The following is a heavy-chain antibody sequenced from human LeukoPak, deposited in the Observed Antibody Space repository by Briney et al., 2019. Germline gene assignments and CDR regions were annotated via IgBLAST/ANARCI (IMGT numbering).Heavy chain of an antibody. D-gene: IGHD1-26*01. CDR2: ISAYNGNT. J-gene: IGHJ5*01. Sequence: ASVKVSCKASGYTFTSYAINWVRQAPGQGLEWMGWISAYNGNTNYAQKLQDRVTMTTDTSTSTAYMELRSLRSDDTAVYYCARDLVGATNGWFDSWGQGTLVTVSS. CDR1: GYTFTSYA. V-gene: IGHV1-18*01. CDR3: ARDLVGATNGWFDS.